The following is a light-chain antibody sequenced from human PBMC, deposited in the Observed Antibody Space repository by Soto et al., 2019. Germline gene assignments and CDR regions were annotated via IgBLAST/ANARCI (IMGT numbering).Light chain of an antibody. J-gene: IGKJ1*01. CDR2: GAS. CDR1: ENVRTF. CDR3: QQHSHWPPWT. Sequence: EVVLTQSPATLSLSPGERATLSCRASENVRTFVDWYQQKPGQAPRLLIHGASNRATGIPARFSGSGSGTAFTLPISNLEPEDFAVYYCQQHSHWPPWTFGQGTRVEI. V-gene: IGKV3-11*01.